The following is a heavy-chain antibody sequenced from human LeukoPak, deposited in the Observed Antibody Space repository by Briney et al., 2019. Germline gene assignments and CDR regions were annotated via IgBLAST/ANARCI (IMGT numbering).Heavy chain of an antibody. CDR3: ARSLGIAARPAYFDY. CDR2: IYYSGST. J-gene: IGHJ4*02. V-gene: IGHV4-31*03. Sequence: SETLSLTCTVSGGSISSGGYYWSWIRQHPGKGLEWIGYIYYSGSTYYNPSLKSRVTISVDTSKNQFSLKLSSVTAADTAVYYCARSLGIAARPAYFDYWGQGTLVTVSS. D-gene: IGHD6-6*01. CDR1: GGSISSGGYY.